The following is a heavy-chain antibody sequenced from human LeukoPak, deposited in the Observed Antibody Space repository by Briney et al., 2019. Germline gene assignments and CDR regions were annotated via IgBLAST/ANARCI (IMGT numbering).Heavy chain of an antibody. J-gene: IGHJ4*02. V-gene: IGHV3-23*01. Sequence: GGSLRLSCAASGFTFSSYAMSWVCQAPGKGLEWVSAISGSGGSTYYADSVKGRFTISRDNSKNTLYLQMNSLRAEDTAVYYCAKDIIVVVVAANLGGDYWGQGTLVTVSS. CDR1: GFTFSSYA. CDR3: AKDIIVVVVAANLGGDY. CDR2: ISGSGGST. D-gene: IGHD2-15*01.